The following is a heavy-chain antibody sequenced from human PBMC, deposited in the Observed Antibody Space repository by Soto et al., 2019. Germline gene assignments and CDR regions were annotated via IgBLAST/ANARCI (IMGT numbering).Heavy chain of an antibody. CDR2: INHSGST. V-gene: IGHV4-34*01. J-gene: IGHJ6*04. CDR3: ARGRTAMVNYYYYYGMDV. Sequence: PSETLSLTCFVYGGSFSGYYWSWIRQPPGKGLEWIGEINHSGSTNYNPSLKSRVTISVDTSKNQFSLKLSSVTAADTAVYYCARGRTAMVNYYYYYGMDVWGKGPMVPVSS. D-gene: IGHD5-18*01. CDR1: GGSFSGYY.